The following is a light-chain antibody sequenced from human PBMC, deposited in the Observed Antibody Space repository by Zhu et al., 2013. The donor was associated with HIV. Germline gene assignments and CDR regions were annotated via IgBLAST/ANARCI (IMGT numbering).Light chain of an antibody. V-gene: IGLV3-1*01. CDR1: NLGRQP. J-gene: IGLJ2*01. Sequence: SYVLTQEPSVSVAPGLPAIITCGGDNLGRQPVHWYQQKPGQAPVVVIYDDSERPSGVPERFSGSNSGNTATLTISGTQAMDEADYYCQAWDSGTVVFGGGTKLTVL. CDR2: DDS. CDR3: QAWDSGTVV.